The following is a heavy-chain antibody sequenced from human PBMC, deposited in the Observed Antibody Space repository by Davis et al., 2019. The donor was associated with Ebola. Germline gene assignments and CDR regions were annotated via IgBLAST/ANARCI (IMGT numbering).Heavy chain of an antibody. Sequence: GGSLRLSCAASGFTFSSYDMHWVRQAPGKGLEWVAFIRYDGSNKYYADSVKGRFTISRDNSNNTLHLQMNSLRADDTAVYYCARDQTPKSSGWYGDYYYYNMDVWGQGTTVTVSS. CDR1: GFTFSSYD. J-gene: IGHJ6*02. CDR3: ARDQTPKSSGWYGDYYYYNMDV. CDR2: IRYDGSNK. V-gene: IGHV3-30*02. D-gene: IGHD6-19*01.